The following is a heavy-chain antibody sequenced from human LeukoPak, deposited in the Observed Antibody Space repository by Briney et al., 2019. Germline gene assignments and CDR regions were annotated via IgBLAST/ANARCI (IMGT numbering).Heavy chain of an antibody. J-gene: IGHJ2*01. CDR3: AKLGWFQTHWYFDV. CDR1: GFTFSSYA. Sequence: GGSLRLSCAASGFTFSSYAMSWVRQAPGKGLEWVSGVSGRSTYNADSVKGRFTISRDNSKSTLYLQMNSLKAEDTAIYYCAKLGWFQTHWYFDVWGRGTLVTVSS. V-gene: IGHV3-23*01. D-gene: IGHD2-15*01. CDR2: VSGRST.